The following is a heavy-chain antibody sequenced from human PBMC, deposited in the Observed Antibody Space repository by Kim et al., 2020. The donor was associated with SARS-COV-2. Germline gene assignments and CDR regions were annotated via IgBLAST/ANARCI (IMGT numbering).Heavy chain of an antibody. Sequence: GGSLRLSCAASGFTFSSYGMHWVRQAPGKGLEWVAVIWYDGSNKYYADSVKGRFTISRDNSKNTLYLQMNSLRAEDTAVYYCASLLRVGHTPGSYYNVQPIGVRNPTALDVWGQGTTVTVSS. D-gene: IGHD3-10*01. CDR2: IWYDGSNK. J-gene: IGHJ6*02. V-gene: IGHV3-33*01. CDR3: ASLLRVGHTPGSYYNVQPIGVRNPTALDV. CDR1: GFTFSSYG.